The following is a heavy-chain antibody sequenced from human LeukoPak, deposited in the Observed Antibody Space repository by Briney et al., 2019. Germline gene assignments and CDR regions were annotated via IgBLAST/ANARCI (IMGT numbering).Heavy chain of an antibody. V-gene: IGHV4-39*07. CDR3: ARRRGWGYCSSTSCQNYYMDV. CDR2: IYYSGST. Sequence: SETLSLTCTVSGGSISSGSYYWGWIRQPPGKGLEWIGSIYYSGSTYYNPSLKSRVTISVDTSKNQFSLKLSSVTAADTAVYYCARRRGWGYCSSTSCQNYYMDVWGKGTTVTISS. CDR1: GGSISSGSYY. D-gene: IGHD2-2*01. J-gene: IGHJ6*03.